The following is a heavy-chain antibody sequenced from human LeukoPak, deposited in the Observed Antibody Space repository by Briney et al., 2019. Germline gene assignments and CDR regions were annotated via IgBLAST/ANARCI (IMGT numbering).Heavy chain of an antibody. J-gene: IGHJ4*02. Sequence: PGGSLRLSCATSEFTFDDFGMAWVRQVPGKGPEWVSGINWNGETIAYRDSVKGRFTISRDSARRSVYLQMNSLRDEDTALYYCAKEKGANWDPFDYWGRETLVIVSS. D-gene: IGHD7-27*01. CDR1: EFTFDDFG. CDR3: AKEKGANWDPFDY. V-gene: IGHV3-20*04. CDR2: INWNGETI.